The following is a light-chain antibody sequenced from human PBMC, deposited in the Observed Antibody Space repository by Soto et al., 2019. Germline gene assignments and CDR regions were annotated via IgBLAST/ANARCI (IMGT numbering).Light chain of an antibody. CDR2: SNS. CDR1: SSNIGGNT. CDR3: STWDDSLNGPL. Sequence: QSVLTQPPSASGTPGQRVTISCSGGSSNIGGNTVNWYQQLPGAAPKLIIFSNSQRPSGVPDRFSGSKSGTSASLAIGGLQSDDEAEYYCSTWDDSLNGPLFGGGTKLTVL. J-gene: IGLJ2*01. V-gene: IGLV1-44*01.